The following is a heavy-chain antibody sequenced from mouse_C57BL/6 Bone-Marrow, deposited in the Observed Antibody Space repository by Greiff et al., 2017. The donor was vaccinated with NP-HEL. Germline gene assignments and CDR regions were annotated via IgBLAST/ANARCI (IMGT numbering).Heavy chain of an antibody. CDR3: ARSTTAPFAY. D-gene: IGHD1-2*01. V-gene: IGHV1-4*01. Sequence: QVQLKESGAELARPGASVKMSCKASGYTFTSYTMHWVKQRPGQGLEWIGYINPSSGYTKYNQKFKDKATLTADKSSSTAYMQLSSLTSEDSAVYYCARSTTAPFAYWGQGTLVTVSA. CDR2: INPSSGYT. J-gene: IGHJ3*01. CDR1: GYTFTSYT.